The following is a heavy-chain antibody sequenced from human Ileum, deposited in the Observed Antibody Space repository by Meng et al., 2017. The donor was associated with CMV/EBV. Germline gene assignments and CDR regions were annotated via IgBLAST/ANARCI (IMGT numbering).Heavy chain of an antibody. CDR2: INPNSGGT. D-gene: IGHD3-3*01. V-gene: IGHV1-2*02. CDR3: ARDFWSGYYTGFFDY. J-gene: IGHJ4*02. Sequence: ASVKVSCKASGYTFTGYYMHWVRQAPGQGLEWMGWINPNSGGTNYAQKFQGRVTMTRDTSISTAYMELSRLRSDDPAVYYCARDFWSGYYTGFFDYWGQRTLVTVSS. CDR1: GYTFTGYY.